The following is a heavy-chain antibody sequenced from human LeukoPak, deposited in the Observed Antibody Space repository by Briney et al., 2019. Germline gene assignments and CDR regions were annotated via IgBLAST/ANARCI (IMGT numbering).Heavy chain of an antibody. Sequence: GGSLRLSCAASGFTFSSYGMHWVRQAPGKGLEWVAVISYDGSNKYYADSVKGRFTISRDNSKNTLYLQMNSLRAEDTAVYYCAKDFFVALLFDAFDIWGQGTMVTVSS. D-gene: IGHD2-15*01. J-gene: IGHJ3*02. V-gene: IGHV3-30*18. CDR3: AKDFFVALLFDAFDI. CDR2: ISYDGSNK. CDR1: GFTFSSYG.